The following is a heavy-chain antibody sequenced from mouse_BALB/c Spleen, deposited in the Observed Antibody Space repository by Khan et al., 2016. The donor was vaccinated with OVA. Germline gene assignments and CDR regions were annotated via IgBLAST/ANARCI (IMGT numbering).Heavy chain of an antibody. CDR3: ARGNYYGSSSWFGY. Sequence: QVQLKESGAELMKPGASVKISCKATGYTFSSYWIEWVKQRPGHGLEWIGEILPGSGHNNYNEKFKGKATFTADTSSNTAYMQLSNLTSDDSAVYYCARGNYYGSSSWFGYWGQGTLFTVSA. V-gene: IGHV1-9*01. J-gene: IGHJ3*01. CDR1: GYTFSSYW. CDR2: ILPGSGHN. D-gene: IGHD1-1*01.